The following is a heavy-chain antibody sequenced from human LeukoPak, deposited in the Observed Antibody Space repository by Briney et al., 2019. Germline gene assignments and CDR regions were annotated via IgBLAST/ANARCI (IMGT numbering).Heavy chain of an antibody. Sequence: SETLSLTCTVSGGSISSYYWSWIRQPAGKGLEWIGRLYTSGSTSYNPSLKSRVTMSVDTSKNQFSLKLSSVTAADTAVYYCARNYCTNGVCYFNWFDPWGQGTLVTASS. CDR1: GGSISSYY. CDR3: ARNYCTNGVCYFNWFDP. V-gene: IGHV4-4*07. J-gene: IGHJ5*02. CDR2: LYTSGST. D-gene: IGHD2-8*01.